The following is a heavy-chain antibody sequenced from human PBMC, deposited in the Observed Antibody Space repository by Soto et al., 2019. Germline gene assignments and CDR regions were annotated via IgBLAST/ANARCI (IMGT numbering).Heavy chain of an antibody. CDR1: GLTFSRYW. CDR2: INSDGSST. J-gene: IGHJ4*02. V-gene: IGHV3-74*01. D-gene: IGHD2-15*01. CDR3: VRTSLVVAAATREDY. Sequence: EVQLVESAGGLVHPGESLRLSCEASGLTFSRYWMHWVRQAPGKGLVWVSRINSDGSSTSYAGSVKGRFTISRDNAKNTLYLQMNSLRAEDTAVYYCVRTSLVVAAATREDYWGQGTLVTVSS.